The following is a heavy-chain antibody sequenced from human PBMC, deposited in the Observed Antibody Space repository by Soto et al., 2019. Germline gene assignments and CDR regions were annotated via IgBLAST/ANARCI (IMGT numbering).Heavy chain of an antibody. Sequence: VSLRVPWKVSRGSSVNYWSGWIRQMPGKGLEWMGIIYPDDSDVRYSPSFQGQVTISADKSISTTHLQWSSLKASDTAMYFCARRACSSTSCDGVRTTVSTEAFDIWGKGTMVTVSS. CDR2: IYPDDSDV. D-gene: IGHD2-2*01. J-gene: IGHJ3*02. V-gene: IGHV5-51*02. CDR1: RGSSVNYW. CDR3: ARRACSSTSCDGVRTTVSTEAFDI.